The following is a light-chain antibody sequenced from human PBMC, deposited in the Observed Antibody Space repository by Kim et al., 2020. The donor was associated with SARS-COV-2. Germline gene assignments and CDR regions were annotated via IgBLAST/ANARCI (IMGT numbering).Light chain of an antibody. V-gene: IGLV4-69*01. CDR2: LNSAGSH. J-gene: IGLJ3*02. Sequence: ASDNLTCTLGVGHSSDVFAGNQPQPGKGPRYLMSLNSAGSHSKGDGITDRCSGSGSGAERYLTITGLQSEDEADYYCQTWDTGIRVFGGGTQLTVL. CDR3: QTWDTGIRV. CDR1: VGHSSDV.